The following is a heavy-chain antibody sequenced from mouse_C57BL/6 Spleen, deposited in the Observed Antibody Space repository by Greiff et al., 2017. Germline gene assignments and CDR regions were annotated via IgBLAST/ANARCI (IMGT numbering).Heavy chain of an antibody. CDR2: ITPNNGGT. Sequence: EVQLQQSGPELVKPGASVKISCKASGYTFTDYYMNWVKQSHGKSLEWIGDITPNNGGTSYNQKVKGKATLTVDKSSSTAYMELLSLTSEDAAVYYCARTTDYYGKDYWGQGTTLTVSS. D-gene: IGHD1-1*01. V-gene: IGHV1-26*01. CDR3: ARTTDYYGKDY. J-gene: IGHJ2*01. CDR1: GYTFTDYY.